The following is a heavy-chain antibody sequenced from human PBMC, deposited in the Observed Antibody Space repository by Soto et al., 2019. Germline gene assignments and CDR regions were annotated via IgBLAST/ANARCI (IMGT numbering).Heavy chain of an antibody. CDR1: GYTFTSYY. Sequence: QVQLVQSGAEVKKPGASVKVSCKASGYTFTSYYMHWVRQAPGQGLEWRGIINPSGGSTSYAQKFQGRVTMTRDTSTSTVYMELSSLSSEDTAVYYCARAGLIDGYKHSSTFDYWGQGTLVTVSS. CDR3: ARAGLIDGYKHSSTFDY. CDR2: INPSGGST. D-gene: IGHD5-12*01. J-gene: IGHJ4*02. V-gene: IGHV1-46*01.